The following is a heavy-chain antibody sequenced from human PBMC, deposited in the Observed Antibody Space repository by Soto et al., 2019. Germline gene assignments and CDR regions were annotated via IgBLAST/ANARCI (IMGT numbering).Heavy chain of an antibody. V-gene: IGHV4-30-4*01. Sequence: PSETLSLTCTVSGGSISSGGYYWSWIRQPPGKGLEWIGYIYYSGSTYYNPSLKSRVTISVDRSKNQFSLKLSSVTAADTAVHYCARGGYAELDYWGQGTLVTVSS. D-gene: IGHD5-12*01. J-gene: IGHJ4*02. CDR1: GGSISSGGYY. CDR3: ARGGYAELDY. CDR2: IYYSGST.